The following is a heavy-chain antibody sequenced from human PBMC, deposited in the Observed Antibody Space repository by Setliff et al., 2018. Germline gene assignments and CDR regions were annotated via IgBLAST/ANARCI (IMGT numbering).Heavy chain of an antibody. CDR1: GGSISSYY. CDR2: IHASGSA. Sequence: SETLSLTCTVSGGSISSYYWIWIRQAPGKGLENIAFIHASGSAHHNPSLRSRVTISVDKSKNQFSLKLTSVTAADTAIYYCARGGRDNGDYVYIQHWGQGTLVTVSS. D-gene: IGHD4-17*01. CDR3: ARGGRDNGDYVYIQH. J-gene: IGHJ1*01. V-gene: IGHV4-4*08.